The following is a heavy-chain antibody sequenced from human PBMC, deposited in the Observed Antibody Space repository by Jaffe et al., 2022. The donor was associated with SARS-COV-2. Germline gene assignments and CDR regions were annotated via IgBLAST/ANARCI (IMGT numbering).Heavy chain of an antibody. CDR2: INPSAGST. V-gene: IGHV1-46*01. CDR3: ARDASPIPSTAAPDY. CDR1: GNTFTTYF. Sequence: QVQLVQSGAEVKIPGASVKVSCKASGNTFTTYFIHWVRQAPGQGLEWMGIINPSAGSTSYAQKFQGRVTLTSDTSAYTVYMEMSSLRSDDTGVYFCARDASPIPSTAAPDYWGQGTLVTVSS. D-gene: IGHD2-21*02. J-gene: IGHJ4*02.